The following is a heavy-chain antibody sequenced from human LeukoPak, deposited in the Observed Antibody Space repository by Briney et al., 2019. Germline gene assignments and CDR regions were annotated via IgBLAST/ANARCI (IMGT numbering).Heavy chain of an antibody. V-gene: IGHV3-23*01. J-gene: IGHJ4*02. CDR3: AKRGVVIRVILVGFHKEAYYFDS. D-gene: IGHD3-10*01. Sequence: PGGSLRLSCAVSGITLSNYAMSWVRQAPGKGLEWVAGISGSGGGTNYADSVEGRFTISRDNPKNTLFLQMNNLSADDTAVYFCAKRGVVIRVILVGFHKEAYYFDSWGQGALVTVSS. CDR1: GITLSNYA. CDR2: ISGSGGGT.